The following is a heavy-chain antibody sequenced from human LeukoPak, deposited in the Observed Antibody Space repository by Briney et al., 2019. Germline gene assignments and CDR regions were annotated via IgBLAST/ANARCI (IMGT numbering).Heavy chain of an antibody. CDR2: ISGSGGST. Sequence: EPGGSLRLSCAASGFTFSSYGMSWVRQAPGKGLEWVSAISGSGGSTYYADSVKGRFTISRDNSKNTLYLQMNSLRAEDMAVYYYAKEADSLLYDILTGHFDYWGQGTLVTVSS. V-gene: IGHV3-23*01. CDR1: GFTFSSYG. CDR3: AKEADSLLYDILTGHFDY. J-gene: IGHJ4*02. D-gene: IGHD3-9*01.